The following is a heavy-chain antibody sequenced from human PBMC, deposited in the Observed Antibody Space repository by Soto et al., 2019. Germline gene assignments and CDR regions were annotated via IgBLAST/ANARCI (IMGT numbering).Heavy chain of an antibody. D-gene: IGHD3-16*02. V-gene: IGHV3-23*01. CDR3: AKVDAYSYRTDH. J-gene: IGHJ4*02. CDR1: GFTFSNSA. CDR2: IGRTNNT. Sequence: GGSLRLSCAASGFTFSNSAMTWVRQALGKGPEWVSSIGRTNNTHYADSVKGRFAISRDNSQDTLYLQMNSLTAEDTAVYFCAKVDAYSYRTDHWGQGTLVTVSS.